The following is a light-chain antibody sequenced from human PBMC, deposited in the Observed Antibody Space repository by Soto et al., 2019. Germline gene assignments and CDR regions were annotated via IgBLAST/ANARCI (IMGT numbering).Light chain of an antibody. CDR2: GAS. CDR1: QSVSSNY. V-gene: IGKV3-20*01. Sequence: EIGLTQSPGTLSLSPGETATLSCRARQSVSSNYLAWYQQKPGQAPRLFIYGASSRATGIPDRFSGSGSGTDVTLTISRLEREDFAVYYCQQYGSSPRTFGQGTQEEI. J-gene: IGKJ1*01. CDR3: QQYGSSPRT.